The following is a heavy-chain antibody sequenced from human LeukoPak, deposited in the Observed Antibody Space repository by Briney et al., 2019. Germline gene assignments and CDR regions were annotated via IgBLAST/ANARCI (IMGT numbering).Heavy chain of an antibody. CDR1: GFTFDDSV. CDR3: ARDWFTRLGELSPDRAFDY. J-gene: IGHJ4*02. Sequence: GGSLRLSCAASGFTFDDSVMSWVRQAPGKGLEWVSGINWNGGSTGYADSVKGRFTISRDNAKNSLYLQMSSLRAEDTALYYCARDWFTRLGELSPDRAFDYWGQGTLVTVSS. D-gene: IGHD3-16*02. CDR2: INWNGGST. V-gene: IGHV3-20*04.